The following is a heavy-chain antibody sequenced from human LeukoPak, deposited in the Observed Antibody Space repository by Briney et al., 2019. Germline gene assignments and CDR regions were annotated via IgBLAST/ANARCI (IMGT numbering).Heavy chain of an antibody. Sequence: SETLSLTCAVYGGSFSGYYWSWIRQPPGKGLEWIGEINHSGSTNYNPSLKSRVTISVDTSKNQFSLKLSSVTAADTAVYYCARLSNWFDPWGQGTLVTVSS. CDR1: GGSFSGYY. V-gene: IGHV4-34*01. CDR3: ARLSNWFDP. J-gene: IGHJ5*02. D-gene: IGHD5/OR15-5a*01. CDR2: INHSGST.